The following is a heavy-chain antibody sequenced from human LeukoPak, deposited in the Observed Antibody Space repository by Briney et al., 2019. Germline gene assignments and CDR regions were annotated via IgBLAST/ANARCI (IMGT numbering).Heavy chain of an antibody. D-gene: IGHD1-26*01. Sequence: ASVKVSCKASGYTFTGYYMHWVRQAPRQGLEWMGWVIPNSGGTNYAQKFQGRVTMTRDTSISTAYMELSRLRSDDTAVYYCARGRAVGATTMGDYWGQGTLVTVSS. CDR1: GYTFTGYY. V-gene: IGHV1-2*02. J-gene: IGHJ4*02. CDR2: VIPNSGGT. CDR3: ARGRAVGATTMGDY.